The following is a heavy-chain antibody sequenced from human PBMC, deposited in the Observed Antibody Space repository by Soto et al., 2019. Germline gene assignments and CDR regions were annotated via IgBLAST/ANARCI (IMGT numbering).Heavy chain of an antibody. CDR2: IYYSGST. CDR3: ARDQYCSSGRCYEGNWFES. CDR1: GGSISSYY. V-gene: IGHV4-59*01. Sequence: SETLSLTCTVSGGSISSYYWSWIRQPPGKGLEWIGYIYYSGSTKYNPSLKSRVTISLDTSKSQFSLKLNSVTAADTAVYFCARDQYCSSGRCYEGNWFESWGQGTLVTVSS. D-gene: IGHD2-2*01. J-gene: IGHJ5*01.